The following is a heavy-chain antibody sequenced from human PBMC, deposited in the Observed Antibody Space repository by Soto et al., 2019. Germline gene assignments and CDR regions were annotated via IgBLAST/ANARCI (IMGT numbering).Heavy chain of an antibody. CDR1: GGTFSSYA. D-gene: IGHD3-10*01. Sequence: QVQLVQSGAEVKKPGSSVKVSCKASGGTFSSYAISWVRQAPGQGLEWMGGIIPIFGTANYAQKFQGRVTMAADESTSTAYMELSSRRSEDTAVYYCARAPELALKGCGELLRSLYYGMDVWGQGTTVTVSS. V-gene: IGHV1-69*12. CDR2: IIPIFGTA. J-gene: IGHJ6*02. CDR3: ARAPELALKGCGELLRSLYYGMDV.